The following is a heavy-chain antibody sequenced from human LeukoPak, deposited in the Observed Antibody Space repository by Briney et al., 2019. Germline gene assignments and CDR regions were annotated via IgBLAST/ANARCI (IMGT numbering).Heavy chain of an antibody. V-gene: IGHV4-30-2*01. Sequence: SQTLSLTCAVSGGSISSGGYSWSWIRQPPGKGLEWIGYIYHSGGTCYNPSLESRVTISIDRSKNQFSLRLTSVTAADTAVYYCARVIYSSPYYFDYWGQGTLVTVSS. CDR2: IYHSGGT. J-gene: IGHJ4*02. D-gene: IGHD1-26*01. CDR3: ARVIYSSPYYFDY. CDR1: GGSISSGGYS.